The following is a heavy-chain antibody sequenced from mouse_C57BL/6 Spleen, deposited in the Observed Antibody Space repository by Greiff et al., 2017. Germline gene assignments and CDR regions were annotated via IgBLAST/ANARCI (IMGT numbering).Heavy chain of an antibody. J-gene: IGHJ1*03. CDR1: GFSLTSYG. V-gene: IGHV2-2*01. CDR3: ARDGLPRNFDV. D-gene: IGHD2-3*01. CDR2: IWSGGST. Sequence: VKVVESGPGLVQPSQSLSITCTVSGFSLTSYGVHWVRQSPGKGLEWLGVIWSGGSTDYNAAFISRLSISKDNSKSQVFFKMNSLQADDTAIYYCARDGLPRNFDVWGTGTTVTVSS.